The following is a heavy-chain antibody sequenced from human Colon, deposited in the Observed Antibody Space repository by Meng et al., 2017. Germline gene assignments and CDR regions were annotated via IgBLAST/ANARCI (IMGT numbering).Heavy chain of an antibody. CDR3: ARALNDDNGETF. V-gene: IGHV3-74*03. CDR2: INGDGSST. Sequence: GGSLRLSCAASGFTFSGYWMHWVRQVPGKGLVWVSRINGDGSSTTSADSVKGRFTISRDNAKNTLYLQMNSLRVEDTAVYSCARALNDDNGETFWGQGTLVTVSS. CDR1: GFTFSGYW. J-gene: IGHJ4*02. D-gene: IGHD4/OR15-4a*01.